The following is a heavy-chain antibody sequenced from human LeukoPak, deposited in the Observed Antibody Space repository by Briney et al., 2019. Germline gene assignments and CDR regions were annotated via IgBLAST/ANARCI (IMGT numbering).Heavy chain of an antibody. CDR2: ISSSGSTI. V-gene: IGHV3-48*03. CDR1: GFTFSSYE. CDR3: ARDQLVYDILTGLDS. D-gene: IGHD3-9*01. J-gene: IGHJ4*02. Sequence: GGSLRLSCAASGFTFSSYEMNWVRQAPGKGLGWVSYISSSGSTIYYADSAKGRFTISRDNAKNSLYLQMNSLRAEDTAVYYCARDQLVYDILTGLDSWGQGTLVTVSS.